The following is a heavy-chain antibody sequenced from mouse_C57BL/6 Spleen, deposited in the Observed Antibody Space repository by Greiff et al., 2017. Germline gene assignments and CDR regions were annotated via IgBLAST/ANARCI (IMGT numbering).Heavy chain of an antibody. CDR3: ARRDLYDGSRNFDV. CDR2: IVPANGNT. V-gene: IGHV14-3*01. D-gene: IGHD2-3*01. CDR1: GSNIKNTY. J-gene: IGHJ1*03. Sequence: EFQLQQSVAELVRPGASVKLSCPASGSNIKNTYMHWVKQSPNQGLEWIGRIVPANGNTKYAPKFQGKATITADTSSNTAYLQLSSLTSEDTAIYYCARRDLYDGSRNFDVWGTGTTVTVSS.